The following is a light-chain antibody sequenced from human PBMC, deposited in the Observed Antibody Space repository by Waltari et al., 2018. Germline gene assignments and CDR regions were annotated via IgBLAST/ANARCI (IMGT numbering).Light chain of an antibody. CDR1: KVGDKF. CDR3: QASDSSTVE. Sequence: SSELTQPPSVSVSPGQTASITCSGEKVGDKFACWYQQKPGQSPVLVIYQDSKRPSGIPERFSGSNSGNTATLTIRGTQAMDEADFYCQASDSSTVEFGGGTKLTVL. V-gene: IGLV3-1*01. CDR2: QDS. J-gene: IGLJ2*01.